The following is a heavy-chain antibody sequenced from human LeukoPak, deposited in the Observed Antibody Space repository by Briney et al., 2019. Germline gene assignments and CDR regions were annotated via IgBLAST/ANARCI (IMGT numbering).Heavy chain of an antibody. V-gene: IGHV4-59*01. CDR1: GGSISSYY. D-gene: IGHD5-18*01. J-gene: IGHJ4*02. CDR3: ARTDHTAMALPLDY. CDR2: IYYSGST. Sequence: SETLSLTCAVSGGSISSYYWSWIRQPPGKGLEWIGYIYYSGSTNYNPSLKSRVTISVDTSKNQFSLKLSSVTAADTAVYYCARTDHTAMALPLDYWGQGTLVTVSS.